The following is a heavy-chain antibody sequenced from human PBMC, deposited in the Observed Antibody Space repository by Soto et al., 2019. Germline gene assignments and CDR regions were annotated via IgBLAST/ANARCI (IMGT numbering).Heavy chain of an antibody. CDR2: ISGSGRKT. V-gene: IGHV3-23*01. CDR1: GFTFNTYD. CDR3: AGLMIAFGGVFDY. D-gene: IGHD3-16*01. Sequence: EGQLLESGGGLVPAGGSLRLSCAASGFTFNTYDMSWVRQAPGKGPEWVSDISGSGRKTNYADSVKGRFTISRDNSKNTPYLQMNSLRADDTALYYCAGLMIAFGGVFDYWGPGALVTVSS. J-gene: IGHJ4*02.